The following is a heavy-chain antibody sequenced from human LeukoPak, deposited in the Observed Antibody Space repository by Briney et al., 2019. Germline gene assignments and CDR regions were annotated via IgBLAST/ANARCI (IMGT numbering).Heavy chain of an antibody. D-gene: IGHD3-22*01. V-gene: IGHV3-9*01. CDR1: GFTFDDYA. CDR2: ISWNSGSI. CDR3: ARFSSGFYSNFDY. J-gene: IGHJ4*02. Sequence: GRSLRLSCAASGFTFDDYAMHWVRQAPGKGLEWVSGISWNSGSIGYADSVKGRFTISRDNSKNTLYLHMNSLRAEDTAVYYCARFSSGFYSNFDYWGQGTLVTVSA.